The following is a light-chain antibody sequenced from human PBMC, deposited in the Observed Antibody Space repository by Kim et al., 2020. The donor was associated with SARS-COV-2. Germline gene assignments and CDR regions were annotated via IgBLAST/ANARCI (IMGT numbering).Light chain of an antibody. CDR3: QQSYRTPLT. J-gene: IGKJ4*01. V-gene: IGKV1-39*01. CDR1: QDIGSN. CDR2: AAS. Sequence: SASVGDRVTISCQPSQDIGSNLNWYQHKSGKPPKLLIFAASNLQRGVPSWFSASGSGTNFTLTISSLQPEDFATYYCQQSYRTPLTFGGGTKLEIK.